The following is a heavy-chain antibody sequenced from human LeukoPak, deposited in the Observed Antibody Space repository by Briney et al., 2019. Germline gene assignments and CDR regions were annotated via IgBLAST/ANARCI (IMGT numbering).Heavy chain of an antibody. Sequence: GGSLRLSCAASGFTFSSYWMNWVRQAPGKGLVWVSRITSGGSSTTYADSVKGRFSISRDNAKNTLYLQMNSLRVEDTAVYYCARGRPHGNDYWGQGTLVTVSS. CDR3: ARGRPHGNDY. V-gene: IGHV3-74*01. J-gene: IGHJ4*02. D-gene: IGHD4-23*01. CDR2: ITSGGSST. CDR1: GFTFSSYW.